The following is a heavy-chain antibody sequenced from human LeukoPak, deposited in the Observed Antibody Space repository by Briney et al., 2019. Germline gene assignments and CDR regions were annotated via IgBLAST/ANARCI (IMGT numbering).Heavy chain of an antibody. CDR3: AKYPGIAAAGTGRWFDP. D-gene: IGHD6-13*01. CDR2: ISVDGKTA. Sequence: PGGSLRLSCVVSGFSVSNSGMSWVRQAPGKGLDWISAISVDGKTAYYADSVKGRFIISRDNSKNTLYLQMNSLRAEDTAVYYCAKYPGIAAAGTGRWFDPWGQGTLVTVSS. J-gene: IGHJ5*02. V-gene: IGHV3-23*01. CDR1: GFSVSNSG.